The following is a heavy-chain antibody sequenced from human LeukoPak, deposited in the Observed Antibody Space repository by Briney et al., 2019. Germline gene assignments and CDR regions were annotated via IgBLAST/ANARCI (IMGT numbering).Heavy chain of an antibody. CDR3: ARDNYDSSTPYYFDY. J-gene: IGHJ4*02. Sequence: GGSLRLSCAASGFTFSTYEMSWVRQAPGKGLEWVSYISSSGSTIYYADSVKGRFTISRDNAKNSLYLQMNSLRAEDTAVYYCARDNYDSSTPYYFDYWGQGTLVTVSS. D-gene: IGHD3-22*01. CDR1: GFTFSTYE. V-gene: IGHV3-48*03. CDR2: ISSSGSTI.